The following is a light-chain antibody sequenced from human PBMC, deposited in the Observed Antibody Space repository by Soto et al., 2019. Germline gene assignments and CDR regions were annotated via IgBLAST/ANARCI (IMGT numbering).Light chain of an antibody. V-gene: IGLV2-14*01. J-gene: IGLJ1*01. CDR2: EVS. CDR1: SRDVGGYNY. Sequence: QSPLTQPAAVSGSPGHSITISCTGTSRDVGGYNYVSWYQQHPGKAPKLMIYEVSNRPSGVSNRFSGSKSGNTASLTISGLQAEEEADYYCSSYTSSSTSVFGTGTKVTVL. CDR3: SSYTSSSTSV.